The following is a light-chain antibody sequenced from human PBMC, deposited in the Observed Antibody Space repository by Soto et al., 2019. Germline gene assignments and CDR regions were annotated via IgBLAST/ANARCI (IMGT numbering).Light chain of an antibody. J-gene: IGLJ1*01. CDR3: CAYAGSSTYV. V-gene: IGLV2-23*02. Sequence: QSALTPPASVSGSPGQSITISCTGSDVGTYNLVFWYQQYPGKAPKLMIYEVTERPSGISDRFSGSKSGNTASLTISGLQAEDEADYYCCAYAGSSTYVFGTGTKLTVL. CDR2: EVT. CDR1: SDVGTYNL.